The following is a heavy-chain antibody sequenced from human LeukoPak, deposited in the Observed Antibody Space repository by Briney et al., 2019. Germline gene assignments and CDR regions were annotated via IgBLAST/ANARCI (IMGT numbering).Heavy chain of an antibody. D-gene: IGHD3-3*01. CDR1: GFTSSTYS. CDR3: ARDQYYAFDY. Sequence: GGSLRLSCVASGFTSSTYSMNWVRQAPGKGLEWVSYISSGSGTIWYADSVKGRFTISRDNAKNSQYLQMNSLRDEDTAVYYCARDQYYAFDYWGQGALVTVSS. V-gene: IGHV3-48*02. CDR2: ISSGSGTI. J-gene: IGHJ4*02.